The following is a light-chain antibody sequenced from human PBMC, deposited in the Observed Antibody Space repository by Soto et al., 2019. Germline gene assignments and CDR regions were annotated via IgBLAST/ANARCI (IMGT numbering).Light chain of an antibody. CDR3: QQYKNWPQT. V-gene: IGKV3-15*01. CDR2: GAS. CDR1: QSVSFN. J-gene: IGKJ1*01. Sequence: EIVMTQSPATLSVSPGERATLSCRASQSVSFNLAWYQQKPGQAPSLLIYGASTRATGIPARFSGTGSGTEFTLTISSLQSEDFAVYYCQQYKNWPQTFGQGTKV.